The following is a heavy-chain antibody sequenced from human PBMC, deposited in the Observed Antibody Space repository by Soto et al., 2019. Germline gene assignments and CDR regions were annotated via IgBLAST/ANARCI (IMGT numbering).Heavy chain of an antibody. Sequence: PSETLSLTCAVYGGSFSGYYWSWIRQPPGKGPEWIGEINHSGSTNYNPSLKSRVTISVDTSKNQFSLKLSSVTAADTAVYYCARTRGYYDFWSGQRPIPNWFDPWGQGTLVTVSS. J-gene: IGHJ5*02. CDR1: GGSFSGYY. CDR2: INHSGST. CDR3: ARTRGYYDFWSGQRPIPNWFDP. D-gene: IGHD3-3*01. V-gene: IGHV4-34*01.